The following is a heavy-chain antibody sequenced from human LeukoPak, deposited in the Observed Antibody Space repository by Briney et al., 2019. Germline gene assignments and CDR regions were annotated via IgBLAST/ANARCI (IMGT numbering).Heavy chain of an antibody. CDR3: ARVGATGTADY. CDR1: GFTFGDYA. D-gene: IGHD1-1*01. V-gene: IGHV3-11*06. CDR2: ISKSGSDT. Sequence: GVSLRLSCTGSGFTFGDYAMSWFRQAPGKGLEWVSYISKSGSDTDFADSVKGRFTISRDNAKNSLYLQMNSLRAEDTAVYYCARVGATGTADYWGQGTLVTVSS. J-gene: IGHJ4*02.